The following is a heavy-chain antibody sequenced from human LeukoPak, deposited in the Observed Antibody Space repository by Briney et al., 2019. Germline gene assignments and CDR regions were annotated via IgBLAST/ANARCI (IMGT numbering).Heavy chain of an antibody. J-gene: IGHJ6*02. CDR2: ICAYNGNT. Sequence: ASVQVSCKASRYTFTSYVISWVRQASGQGLEWMGWICAYNGNTNYAQKLQGRVTMTTDTSTSTACLELRSLISDDTAVYYCAREGDCSSTSCYVGAYYYGMDVWGQGTTVTVSS. V-gene: IGHV1-18*01. CDR3: AREGDCSSTSCYVGAYYYGMDV. CDR1: RYTFTSYV. D-gene: IGHD2-2*01.